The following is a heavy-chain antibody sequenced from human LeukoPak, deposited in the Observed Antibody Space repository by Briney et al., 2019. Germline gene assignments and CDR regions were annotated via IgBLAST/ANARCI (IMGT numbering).Heavy chain of an antibody. D-gene: IGHD2-21*02. CDR2: ISSSSSYI. CDR3: ARVLTSNLNY. Sequence: KAGGSLRLSCAASGFTFSSYSINWVRQAPGKGLEWVSSISSSSSYIYYADSVKGRFTISRDNAKNSLYLQMNSLRAEDTAVYYCARVLTSNLNYWGQGTLVTVSS. J-gene: IGHJ4*02. V-gene: IGHV3-21*01. CDR1: GFTFSSYS.